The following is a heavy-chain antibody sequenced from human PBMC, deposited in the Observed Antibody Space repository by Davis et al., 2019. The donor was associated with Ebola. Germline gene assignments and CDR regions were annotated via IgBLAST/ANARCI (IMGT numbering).Heavy chain of an antibody. CDR2: IDHSGTT. Sequence: MPSETLSLTCAVSGGPFSAYYWSWIRQPPGKGLEWIAEIDHSGTTNYNSSLRSRVAISVDTSKNHFSLQLLSVTAADTAVYYCAFGGVNTKGDARDIWGQGTKVVVSS. CDR1: GGPFSAYY. V-gene: IGHV4-34*01. CDR3: AFGGVNTKGDARDI. J-gene: IGHJ3*02. D-gene: IGHD3-16*01.